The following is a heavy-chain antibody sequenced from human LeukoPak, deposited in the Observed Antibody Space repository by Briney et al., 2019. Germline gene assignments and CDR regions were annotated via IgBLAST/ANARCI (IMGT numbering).Heavy chain of an antibody. D-gene: IGHD6-13*01. V-gene: IGHV3-21*01. CDR1: GFTFSSYS. CDR3: ARDPAAAANGWYFDL. CDR2: ISSSSSYV. J-gene: IGHJ2*01. Sequence: GGSLRLSCAASGFTFSSYSMNWVRQAPGKGLEWVSSISSSSSYVYYADSVKGRFTISRDNAKNSLYLQMNSLRAEDTAVYYCARDPAAAANGWYFDLWGRGTLVTVSS.